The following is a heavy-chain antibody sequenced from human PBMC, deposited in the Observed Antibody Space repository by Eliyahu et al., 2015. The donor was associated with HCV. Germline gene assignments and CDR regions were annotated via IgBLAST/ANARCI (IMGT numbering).Heavy chain of an antibody. CDR2: IYPGDSDT. CDR3: ARLSEVVPAAIGYYYGMDV. J-gene: IGHJ6*02. Sequence: EVQLVQSGAEVKKPGESLKISCKGSGYSFTSYWIGWVRQMPGKGLEWMGIIYPGDSDTRYSPSFQGQVTISADKSISTAYLQWSSLKASDTAMYYCARLSEVVPAAIGYYYGMDVWGQGTTVTVSS. CDR1: GYSFTSYW. V-gene: IGHV5-51*01. D-gene: IGHD2-2*02.